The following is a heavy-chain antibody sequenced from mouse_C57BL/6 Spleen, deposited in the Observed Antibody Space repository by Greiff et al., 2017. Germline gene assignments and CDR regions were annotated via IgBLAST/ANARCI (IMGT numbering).Heavy chain of an antibody. D-gene: IGHD1-1*01. CDR1: GYTFTSYW. Sequence: QVQLKQPGTELVKPGASVKLSCKASGYTFTSYWMHWVKQRPGQGLEWIGNINPSNGGTNYNEKFKSKATLTVDKSSSTAYMQLSSLTSEDSAVYYCAINYYGSSHWYFDVWGTGTTVTVSS. CDR3: AINYYGSSHWYFDV. J-gene: IGHJ1*03. CDR2: INPSNGGT. V-gene: IGHV1-53*01.